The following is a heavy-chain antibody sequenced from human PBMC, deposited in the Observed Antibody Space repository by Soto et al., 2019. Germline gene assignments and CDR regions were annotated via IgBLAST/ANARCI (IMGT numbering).Heavy chain of an antibody. CDR1: GFTFSSYG. CDR3: AKDRGVGVVPAAMMGGFDY. CDR2: ISYDGSNK. V-gene: IGHV3-30*18. J-gene: IGHJ4*02. Sequence: QVQLVESGGGVVQPGRSLRLSCAASGFTFSSYGMHWVRQAPGKGLERVAVISYDGSNKYYADSVKGRFTISRDNSENTLYLQMNSLRAEDTAVYYCAKDRGVGVVPAAMMGGFDYWGQGTLVTVSS. D-gene: IGHD2-2*01.